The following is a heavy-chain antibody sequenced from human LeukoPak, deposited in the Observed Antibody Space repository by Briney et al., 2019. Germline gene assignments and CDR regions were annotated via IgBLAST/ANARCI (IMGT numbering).Heavy chain of an antibody. D-gene: IGHD3-10*01. J-gene: IGHJ4*02. Sequence: GGSLRLSCAASGFTFSSYGMHWVRQAPGKGLEWVAVIWYDGSNKYYADSVKGRFIISRDNSKNTLYLQMNSLRAEDTAVYYCARESYGSGSSDFDYWGQGTLVTVSS. CDR1: GFTFSSYG. CDR3: ARESYGSGSSDFDY. CDR2: IWYDGSNK. V-gene: IGHV3-33*01.